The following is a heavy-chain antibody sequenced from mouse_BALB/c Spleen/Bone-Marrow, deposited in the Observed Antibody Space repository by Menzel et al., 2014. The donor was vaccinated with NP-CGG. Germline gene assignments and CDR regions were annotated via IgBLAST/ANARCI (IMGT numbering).Heavy chain of an antibody. J-gene: IGHJ1*01. CDR1: GYAFTNYL. CDR3: AREQVRFFDV. V-gene: IGHV1-54*01. D-gene: IGHD2-14*01. CDR2: INPGSGGT. Sequence: LEESGAELVRPGTSVKVSCKASGYAFTNYLIEWIKQRPGQGLEWIGVINPGSGGTNYNEKFKGKATLTADKSSFTAYIQLSSLTSDDSAVYFCAREQVRFFDVWGAGTTVTVSS.